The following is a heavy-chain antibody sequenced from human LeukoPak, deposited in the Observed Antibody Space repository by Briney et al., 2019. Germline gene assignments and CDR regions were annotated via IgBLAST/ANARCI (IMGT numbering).Heavy chain of an antibody. Sequence: PGRSLRLSRAASGFTFSSYGMHWVRQAPGKGLEWVAVISYDGSNKYYADSVKGRFTISRDNSKNTLYLQMNSLRAEDTAVYYCANSGYGGFDYWGQGTLVTVSS. CDR2: ISYDGSNK. CDR1: GFTFSSYG. J-gene: IGHJ4*02. V-gene: IGHV3-30*18. D-gene: IGHD5-12*01. CDR3: ANSGYGGFDY.